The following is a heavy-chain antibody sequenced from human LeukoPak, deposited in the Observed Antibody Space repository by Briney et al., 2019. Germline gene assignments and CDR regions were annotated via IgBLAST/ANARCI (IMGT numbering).Heavy chain of an antibody. CDR3: AKLPRASTIDYGDYEDAFDI. D-gene: IGHD4-17*01. V-gene: IGHV3-23*01. Sequence: GGSLRPSCAASGFTFSSYAMSWVRQAPGKGLEWVSAISGSGGSTYYADSVKGRFTISRDNSKNTLYLQMNSLRAEDAAVYYCAKLPRASTIDYGDYEDAFDIWGQGTMVTVSS. J-gene: IGHJ3*02. CDR2: ISGSGGST. CDR1: GFTFSSYA.